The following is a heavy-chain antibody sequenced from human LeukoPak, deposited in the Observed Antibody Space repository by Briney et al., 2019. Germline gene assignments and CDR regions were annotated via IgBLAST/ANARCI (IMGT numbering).Heavy chain of an antibody. V-gene: IGHV1-2*06. D-gene: IGHD1-26*01. CDR1: GYTFTGYY. J-gene: IGHJ4*02. Sequence: ASVKVSCKASGYTFTGYYMHWMRQAPGQGLEWMGRINPNSGGTNYAQKFQGRVTMTRDTSISTAYMALSRLRSDDTAVYYCARRGPPAYSGSYYVDYWGQGTLVTVS. CDR2: INPNSGGT. CDR3: ARRGPPAYSGSYYVDY.